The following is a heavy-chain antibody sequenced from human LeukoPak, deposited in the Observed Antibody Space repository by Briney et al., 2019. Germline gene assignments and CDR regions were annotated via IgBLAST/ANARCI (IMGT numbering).Heavy chain of an antibody. CDR1: GFTVSSNY. CDR2: IYSGGST. V-gene: IGHV3-53*01. J-gene: IGHJ6*03. Sequence: GGSLRLSCAASGFTVSSNYMSWVRQAPGKGLEWVSVIYSGGSTYYADSVKGRFTISRDNSKNTLYLQMNSLRAEDTAVYYCARDSPYDSSGYYPTYYYMDVWGKGTTVTVSS. CDR3: ARDSPYDSSGYYPTYYYMDV. D-gene: IGHD3-22*01.